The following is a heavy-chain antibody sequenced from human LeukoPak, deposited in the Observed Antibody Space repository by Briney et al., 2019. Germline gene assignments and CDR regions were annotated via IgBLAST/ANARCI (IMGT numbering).Heavy chain of an antibody. CDR1: GFTFRTYG. CDR2: ISGSGST. V-gene: IGHV3-23*01. D-gene: IGHD4-17*01. J-gene: IGHJ3*02. Sequence: GGSLRLSCAASGFTFRTYGMNWVRQAPGKGLEWVSVISGSGSTYYTDSVKGRFTISRDNSKNTLYLQMNSLRAEDTAVYYCAKDLTYGEYAGGDAFDIWGQGTMVTVSS. CDR3: AKDLTYGEYAGGDAFDI.